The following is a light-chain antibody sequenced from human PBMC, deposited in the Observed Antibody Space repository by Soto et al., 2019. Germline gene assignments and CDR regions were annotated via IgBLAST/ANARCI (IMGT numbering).Light chain of an antibody. CDR1: QSVRSK. CDR2: DAS. CDR3: QQYNNWPPIT. J-gene: IGKJ5*01. V-gene: IGKV3-15*01. Sequence: ERATLSCRASQSVRSKLAWYQQKPGQAPRLLIYDASTRATGIPARFSGSGSGTEFTLTISSLQSEDFAVYYCQQYNNWPPITFGQGTRLEIK.